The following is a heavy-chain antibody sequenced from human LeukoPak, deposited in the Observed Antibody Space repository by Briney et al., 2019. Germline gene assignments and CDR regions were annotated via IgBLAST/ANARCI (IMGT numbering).Heavy chain of an antibody. CDR2: ISSSSSYI. V-gene: IGHV3-21*01. CDR3: ARPDEQQLVRDAFDI. D-gene: IGHD6-13*01. CDR1: GFTFSSYS. J-gene: IGHJ3*02. Sequence: GGSLRLSCAASGFTFSSYSMNWVRQAPGKRLHCVSSISSSSSYIYDADSVKGRFTSSRDNAKDSLYLQMNSLRAEDTAVYYCARPDEQQLVRDAFDIWGQGTMVTVSS.